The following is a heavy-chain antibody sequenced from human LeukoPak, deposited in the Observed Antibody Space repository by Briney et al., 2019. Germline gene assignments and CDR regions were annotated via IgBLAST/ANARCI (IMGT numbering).Heavy chain of an antibody. CDR1: GRSFSGYY. CDR2: INHSGST. V-gene: IGHV4-34*01. Sequence: SETLSLACAVYGRSFSGYYWSWIRQPPGKGLEWIGEINHSGSTNYNPSLKSRVTISVDTSKNQFSLKLSSVTAADTAVYYCARGGVAVAGSGFRYWGQGTLVTVSS. CDR3: ARGGVAVAGSGFRY. J-gene: IGHJ4*02. D-gene: IGHD6-19*01.